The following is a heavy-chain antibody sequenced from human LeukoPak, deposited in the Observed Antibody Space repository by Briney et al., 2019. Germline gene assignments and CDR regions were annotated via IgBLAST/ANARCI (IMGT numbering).Heavy chain of an antibody. J-gene: IGHJ4*02. CDR3: ARRNNYCGDY. V-gene: IGHV3-23*01. CDR1: GFTFSSYA. D-gene: IGHD4-11*01. Sequence: GGSLRLSCAASGFTFSSYAMSWVRQAPGKGLEWVSAISGSGGSTYYADSVKGRFTISRDDSKNTLYLQLNSLRAEDTAVYYCARRNNYCGDYWGQGTLVTVSS. CDR2: ISGSGGST.